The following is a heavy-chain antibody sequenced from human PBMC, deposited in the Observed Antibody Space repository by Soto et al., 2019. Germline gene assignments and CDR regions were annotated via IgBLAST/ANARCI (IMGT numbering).Heavy chain of an antibody. J-gene: IGHJ4*02. D-gene: IGHD6-25*01. CDR2: ISGTGGTT. Sequence: EVQLLESGGGLVQPGGSLRLPCAASGFTFSSYAMSWVRQAPGKGLEWVSAISGTGGTTYYADSVKGRFTISRDNSRNTLHLQMNSLRAEDTAIYYCAKFFVETGGSSGWPWSFHFWGQGTLVTVSS. CDR1: GFTFSSYA. CDR3: AKFFVETGGSSGWPWSFHF. V-gene: IGHV3-23*01.